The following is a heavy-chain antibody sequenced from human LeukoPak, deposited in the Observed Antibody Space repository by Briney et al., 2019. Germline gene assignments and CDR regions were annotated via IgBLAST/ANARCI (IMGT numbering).Heavy chain of an antibody. J-gene: IGHJ4*02. CDR3: ARTGSSGSFSDY. CDR1: AGSLSTYW. V-gene: IGHV4-59*01. Sequence: SETLSLTCSVSAGSLSTYWWSWIRQPPGKGLEWIGFIHYTGGTLYNPSLKSRVTLSVDVSKSQFSLSLTSATTADTVVYYCARTGSSGSFSDYWGQGTLVTVSS. D-gene: IGHD3-10*01. CDR2: IHYTGGT.